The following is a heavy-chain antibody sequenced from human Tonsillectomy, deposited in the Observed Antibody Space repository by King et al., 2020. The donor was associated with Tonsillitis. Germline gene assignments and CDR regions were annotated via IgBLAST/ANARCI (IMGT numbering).Heavy chain of an antibody. V-gene: IGHV3-74*01. J-gene: IGHJ4*02. Sequence: DVQLVESGGGLVQPGGSLRLSCAASGFTFSSYWMHWVRQAPGNGLVWVSRINSDGSSTSYADSVKGRFTISRDNAKNTLYLKMNSLRAEDTAVYYCARGPVTTVTATYYFDYWGQGTLVTVSS. D-gene: IGHD4-11*01. CDR2: INSDGSST. CDR3: ARGPVTTVTATYYFDY. CDR1: GFTFSSYW.